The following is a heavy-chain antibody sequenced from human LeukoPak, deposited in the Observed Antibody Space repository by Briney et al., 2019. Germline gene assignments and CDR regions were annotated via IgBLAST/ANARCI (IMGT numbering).Heavy chain of an antibody. Sequence: PGGSLRLSCAASGFTVSSNYMSWVRQAPGKGLEWVSVIYSGGSTYYADSVKGRFTISRDNSKNTLYLQMNSLRAEDTAVYYCARGRQWEPFDYWGQGTLVTVSS. V-gene: IGHV3-66*01. J-gene: IGHJ4*02. D-gene: IGHD1-26*01. CDR3: ARGRQWEPFDY. CDR2: IYSGGST. CDR1: GFTVSSNY.